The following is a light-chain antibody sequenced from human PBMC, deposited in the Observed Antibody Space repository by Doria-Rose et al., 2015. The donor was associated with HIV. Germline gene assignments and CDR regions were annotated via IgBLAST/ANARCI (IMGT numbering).Light chain of an antibody. V-gene: IGKV3-20*01. CDR1: QSFSSTY. CDR3: HQYGTSWT. CDR2: DGS. Sequence: TQSPGTLSLSPGERATLSCRASQSFSSTYLAWCQQKPGQAPSLLIYDGSTRATGIPDRFSASGSGTDFTLTINRLEPEDFALYYCHQYGTSWTFGQGTKVEI. J-gene: IGKJ1*01.